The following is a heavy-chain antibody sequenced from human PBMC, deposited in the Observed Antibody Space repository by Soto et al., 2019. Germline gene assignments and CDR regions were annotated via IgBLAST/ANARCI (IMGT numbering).Heavy chain of an antibody. Sequence: ASVKVSCKASGYTFTSYAMHWVRQAPGQRLEWMGWINAGNGNTKYSQKFQGRVTITRDTSASTAYMELSSLRSEDTAVYYCARQMITIPLGPPPVKASKGTPMDVWGKGTTVTVSS. CDR1: GYTFTSYA. J-gene: IGHJ6*04. CDR3: ARQMITIPLGPPPVKASKGTPMDV. D-gene: IGHD3-16*01. CDR2: INAGNGNT. V-gene: IGHV1-3*01.